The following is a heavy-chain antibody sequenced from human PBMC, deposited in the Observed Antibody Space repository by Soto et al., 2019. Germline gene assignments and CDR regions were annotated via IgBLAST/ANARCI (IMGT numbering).Heavy chain of an antibody. CDR3: ARGCTSIAIIEYGRAG. D-gene: IGHD3-3*02. Sequence: GGSLRLSCAASGFTVSSHYMSWVRQAPGKGLEWASVIYSGGSTYYADSVKGRFTISRDNSKNTLYLQMNTLRAEDTAVSYCARGCTSIAIIEYGRAGWRQGPT. CDR1: GFTVSSHY. V-gene: IGHV3-53*01. CDR2: IYSGGST. J-gene: IGHJ6*02.